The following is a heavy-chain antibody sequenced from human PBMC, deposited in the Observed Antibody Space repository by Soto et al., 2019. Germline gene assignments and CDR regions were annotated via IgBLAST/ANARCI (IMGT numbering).Heavy chain of an antibody. V-gene: IGHV1-69*01. CDR1: GGTFSTYT. Sequence: QVQLVQSGAEAKKPGSSVKVSCKASGGTFSTYTISWVRQAPGQGLEWMGGIIASFGTADYAQNFQGRVTISADESTSTAYLELNSLRAEDTAVYYCERDRGAVWGQGTLVTVSS. CDR2: IIASFGTA. D-gene: IGHD3-10*01. J-gene: IGHJ4*02. CDR3: ERDRGAV.